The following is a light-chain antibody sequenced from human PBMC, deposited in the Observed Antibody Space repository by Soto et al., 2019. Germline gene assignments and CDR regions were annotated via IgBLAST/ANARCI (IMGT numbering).Light chain of an antibody. J-gene: IGKJ4*01. CDR3: QHFYNWPVT. V-gene: IGKV3-15*01. CDR2: YAS. CDR1: HNIRNN. Sequence: VVLTQSPATLSVSPGETVTLSCRASHNIRNNLAWYQHKPGQAPRLLISYASSGATGVPGRFSGSGSGTEFALTISSLQSEDSAVYYCQHFYNWPVTFGGWTKV.